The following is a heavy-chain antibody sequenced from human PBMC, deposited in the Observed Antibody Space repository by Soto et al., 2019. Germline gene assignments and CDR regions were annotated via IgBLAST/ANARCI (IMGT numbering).Heavy chain of an antibody. D-gene: IGHD6-6*01. J-gene: IGHJ5*02. CDR2: IYYSGST. CDR1: GGSISSGDYY. V-gene: IGHV4-30-4*01. Sequence: SETLSLTCTVSGGSISSGDYYWSWIRQPPGKGLEWIGYIYYSGSTYYNPSLKSRVTISVDTSKNQFSLKLSSVTAADSAVYYCARGMWYSSSSFGNWFDPWGQGTLVTVSS. CDR3: ARGMWYSSSSFGNWFDP.